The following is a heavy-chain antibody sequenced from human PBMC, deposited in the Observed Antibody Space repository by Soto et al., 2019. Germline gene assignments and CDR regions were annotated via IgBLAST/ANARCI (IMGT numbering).Heavy chain of an antibody. Sequence: EVQLVESGGGLVQPGGSLRLSCAASGFTFSSYDMHWVRQATGKGLEWVSAIGTAGDTYYPGSVKGRFTISRENAKNSLYLQMNSLRAEDTAVYYCARDYCSSTSCYAFDYWGQGTLVTVSS. V-gene: IGHV3-13*01. D-gene: IGHD2-2*01. CDR3: ARDYCSSTSCYAFDY. CDR2: IGTAGDT. J-gene: IGHJ4*02. CDR1: GFTFSSYD.